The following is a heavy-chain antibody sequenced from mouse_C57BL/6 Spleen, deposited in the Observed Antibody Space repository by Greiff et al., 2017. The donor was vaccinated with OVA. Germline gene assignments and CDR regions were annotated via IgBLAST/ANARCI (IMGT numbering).Heavy chain of an antibody. CDR3: ARGNWLDY. J-gene: IGHJ2*01. Sequence: VQRVESGPELVKPGASVKISCKASGYAFSSSWMNWVKQRPGKGLEWIGRIYPGDGDTNYNGKFKGKATLTADKSSSTAYMQLSSLTSEDSAVYFCARGNWLDYWGQGTTLTVSS. CDR2: IYPGDGDT. V-gene: IGHV1-82*01. D-gene: IGHD4-1*01. CDR1: GYAFSSSW.